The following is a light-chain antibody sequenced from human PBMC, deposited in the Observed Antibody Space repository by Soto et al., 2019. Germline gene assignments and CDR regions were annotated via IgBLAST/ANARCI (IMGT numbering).Light chain of an antibody. CDR3: QSWGSLIL. J-gene: IGLJ2*01. V-gene: IGLV4-69*01. Sequence: QLVLTQSPSASASLGASVRLTCTLSSGHSSYAIAWHQQQPEKGPRYLMKLNSDGSHSKGDGIPDRFSGSSSGAERYLALSSLQSEDEADYYCQSWGSLILFGGGTKLTVL. CDR2: LNSDGSH. CDR1: SGHSSYA.